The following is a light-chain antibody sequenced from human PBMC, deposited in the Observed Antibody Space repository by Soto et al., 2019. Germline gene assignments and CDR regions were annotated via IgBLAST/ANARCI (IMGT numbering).Light chain of an antibody. CDR2: YAS. CDR3: QQYNNWPPIT. J-gene: IGKJ5*01. V-gene: IGKV3-15*01. CDR1: QSVRKN. Sequence: EIMMTQSPATLSVSPGERATLSCRASQSVRKNLAWYQHKPGQVPRLLIYYASTRATGIPARFSGSGSGTEFTLTISRLQSEDVAVYYCQQYNNWPPITFGQGTRLEIK.